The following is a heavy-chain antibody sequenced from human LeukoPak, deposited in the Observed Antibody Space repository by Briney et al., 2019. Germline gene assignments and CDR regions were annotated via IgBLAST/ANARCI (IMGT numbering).Heavy chain of an antibody. Sequence: GGSLRLSCVTSGFTFSNHEMNWVRQAPGKGLEWVAYTSRGGSDISYADSAKGRFTISSDIASNTLYLQMNSLRVEDTAVYFCVRARLIRLENFFDYWGQGTLVTVSS. J-gene: IGHJ4*02. D-gene: IGHD2-21*01. V-gene: IGHV3-48*03. CDR1: GFTFSNHE. CDR2: TSRGGSDI. CDR3: VRARLIRLENFFDY.